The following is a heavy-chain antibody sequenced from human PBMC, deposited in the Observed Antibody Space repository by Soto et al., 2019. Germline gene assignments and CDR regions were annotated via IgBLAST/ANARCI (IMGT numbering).Heavy chain of an antibody. CDR2: IYYSGST. Sequence: SETLSLTCTVSVGSISSGGYYWSWIRQHPGKGLEWIGYIYYSGSTYYNPSLKSRVTISVDTSKNQFSLKLSSVTAADTAVYYCARDVVPAVNDGYGMDVWGQGTTFTVSS. J-gene: IGHJ6*02. V-gene: IGHV4-31*03. CDR3: ARDVVPAVNDGYGMDV. D-gene: IGHD2-2*01. CDR1: VGSISSGGYY.